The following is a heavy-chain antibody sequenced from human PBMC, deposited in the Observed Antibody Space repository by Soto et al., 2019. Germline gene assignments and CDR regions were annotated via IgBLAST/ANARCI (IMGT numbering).Heavy chain of an antibody. J-gene: IGHJ6*02. V-gene: IGHV4-39*01. CDR2: IYYRGST. CDR3: ARHLPVGAMDYYYGMDV. CDR1: VGSTSSSSYY. Sequence: SETLSLTGTVSVGSTSSSSYYGGWIRQPPGKGLEWIRSIYYRGSTYYNPSLKSRVTISVDTSKNQFSLKRSSVTAADTAVYYCARHLPVGAMDYYYGMDVWGQGTTVTVSS. D-gene: IGHD1-26*01.